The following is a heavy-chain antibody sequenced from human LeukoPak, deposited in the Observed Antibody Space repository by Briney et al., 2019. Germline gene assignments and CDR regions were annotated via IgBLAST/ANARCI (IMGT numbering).Heavy chain of an antibody. Sequence: GASVKVSCKASGYTFTGYYMHWVRQAPGQGREWMGWINPNSGGTNYAQKFQGRVTMTRDKSISTAYLQWSSLKASDTAMYYCARHTYDSSGYYYVGAFDIWGQGTMVTVSS. CDR1: GYTFTGYY. CDR2: INPNSGGT. D-gene: IGHD3-22*01. CDR3: ARHTYDSSGYYYVGAFDI. V-gene: IGHV1-2*02. J-gene: IGHJ3*02.